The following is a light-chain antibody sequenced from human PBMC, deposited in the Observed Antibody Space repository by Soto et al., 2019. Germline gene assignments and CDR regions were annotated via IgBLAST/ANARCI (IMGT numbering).Light chain of an antibody. Sequence: QSSLTQPASVSGSPVQSITVSCTGTSSDVCGYNYFSWYQHHPGKAPKLMIFEVSNRPSGFSNRFSGSKSGSTASLTISGIQAEDEADYYCTSYTSSXTLIFRPGTKV. CDR1: SSDVCGYNY. V-gene: IGLV2-14*01. CDR3: TSYTSSXTLI. CDR2: EVS. J-gene: IGLJ1*01.